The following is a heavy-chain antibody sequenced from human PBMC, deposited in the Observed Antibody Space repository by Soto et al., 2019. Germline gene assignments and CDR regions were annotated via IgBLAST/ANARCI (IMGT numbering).Heavy chain of an antibody. D-gene: IGHD2-15*01. CDR3: ARELHANYYYGMDV. CDR2: ISYDGSNK. J-gene: IGHJ6*02. Sequence: QVQLVESGGGVVQPGRSLRLSCAASGFTFSSYAMHWVRQAPGKGLEWVAVISYDGSNKYYADSVKGRFTISRDNYKNTLYLQMNSLRAEDTAVYYCARELHANYYYGMDVWGQGTTVTVSS. V-gene: IGHV3-30-3*01. CDR1: GFTFSSYA.